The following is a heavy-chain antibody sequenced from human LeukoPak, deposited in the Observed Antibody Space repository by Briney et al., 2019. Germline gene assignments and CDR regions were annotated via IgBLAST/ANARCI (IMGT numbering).Heavy chain of an antibody. V-gene: IGHV3-9*03. CDR1: GFTFDDYA. J-gene: IGHJ4*02. CDR2: ISWNSGSI. Sequence: GGSLRLTCAAAGFTFDDYAMHWVRQAPGKGLEWVSGISWNSGSIGYADSVKGRFTISRDNAKNSLYLQMNSLRAEDMALYYCAKGQIAVAGSFDYWGQGTLVTVSS. D-gene: IGHD6-19*01. CDR3: AKGQIAVAGSFDY.